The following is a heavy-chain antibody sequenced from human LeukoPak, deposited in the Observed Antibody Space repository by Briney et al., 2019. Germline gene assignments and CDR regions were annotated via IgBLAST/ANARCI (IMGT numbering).Heavy chain of an antibody. CDR1: GFTFSSYS. Sequence: PGGSLRLSCVVSGFTFSSYSMNWVRQAPGKGLEWVSSISASSNFISYADSVKGRFTISRDNAKKSLYLQMNSVRAEDTAVYYCARDPGYSSGWFDYWGQGALVTVSS. CDR2: ISASSNFI. CDR3: ARDPGYSSGWFDY. J-gene: IGHJ4*02. D-gene: IGHD6-19*01. V-gene: IGHV3-21*01.